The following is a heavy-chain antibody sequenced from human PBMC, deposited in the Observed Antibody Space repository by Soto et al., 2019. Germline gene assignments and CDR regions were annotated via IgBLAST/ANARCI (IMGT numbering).Heavy chain of an antibody. CDR3: ARAPDSSGYPLDY. CDR2: IYYSGST. V-gene: IGHV4-59*01. J-gene: IGHJ4*02. D-gene: IGHD3-22*01. Sequence: SETLSLTCTVSGCSISSYYWSWIRQPPGKGLEWIGYIYYSGSTNYNPSLKRRVTISVDTSKNQFSLKLSSVTAADTAVYYCARAPDSSGYPLDYWGQGTLVTVSS. CDR1: GCSISSYY.